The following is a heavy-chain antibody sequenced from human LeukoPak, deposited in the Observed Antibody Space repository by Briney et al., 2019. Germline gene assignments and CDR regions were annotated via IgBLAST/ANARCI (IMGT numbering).Heavy chain of an antibody. J-gene: IGHJ4*02. Sequence: GGSLRLSCTVSGFTFSHYSMNWVRQAPGKGLEWVSSISSGSSYKNYAASVKGRFTISRDNARNSMYLQMSSLRAEDTAVYYCARDGVGIQLSPYWGQGTLVTVSS. V-gene: IGHV3-21*06. D-gene: IGHD5-18*01. CDR3: ARDGVGIQLSPY. CDR1: GFTFSHYS. CDR2: ISSGSSYK.